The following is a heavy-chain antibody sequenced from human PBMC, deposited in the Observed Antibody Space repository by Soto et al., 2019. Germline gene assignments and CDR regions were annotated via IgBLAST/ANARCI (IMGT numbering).Heavy chain of an antibody. CDR1: GGTFSSYA. Sequence: ASVKVSCKASGGTFSSYAISWVRQAPGQGLEWMGGIIPIFGTANYAQKFQGRVTITADKSTSTAYMELSSLRSEDTAVYYCARGLRCSSTSCYTWVNWFDPWGQGTLVTVSS. CDR2: IIPIFGTA. D-gene: IGHD2-2*02. J-gene: IGHJ5*02. V-gene: IGHV1-69*06. CDR3: ARGLRCSSTSCYTWVNWFDP.